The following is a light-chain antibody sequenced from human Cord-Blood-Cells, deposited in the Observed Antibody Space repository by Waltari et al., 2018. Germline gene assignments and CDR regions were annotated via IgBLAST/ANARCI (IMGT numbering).Light chain of an antibody. CDR1: SGINVGTSR. Sequence: QAVLTQPYSLSASPGASASLTCTLRSGINVGTSRIYWYQQKPGSPPQYLLRYKSDSDKQQGSGVPSRFSGSKDASANAGILLISGLQSEDEADYYCMIWHSSAVVFGGGTKLTVL. V-gene: IGLV5-45*03. J-gene: IGLJ2*01. CDR3: MIWHSSAVV. CDR2: YKSDSDK.